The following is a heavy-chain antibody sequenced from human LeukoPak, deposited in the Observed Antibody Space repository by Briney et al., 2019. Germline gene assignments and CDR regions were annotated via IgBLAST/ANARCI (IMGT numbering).Heavy chain of an antibody. D-gene: IGHD3-3*01. CDR3: ARDAGFLEWLDAFDI. V-gene: IGHV1-2*02. CDR2: INPNSGGT. J-gene: IGHJ3*02. Sequence: ASVKVSCKASGYTFTGYYMHWVRQAPGQGLEWMGWINPNSGGTNYAQKFQGRVTMTRDTSISTAYMELSRLRSDDTAVYYCARDAGFLEWLDAFDIWGQGTMVTVSS. CDR1: GYTFTGYY.